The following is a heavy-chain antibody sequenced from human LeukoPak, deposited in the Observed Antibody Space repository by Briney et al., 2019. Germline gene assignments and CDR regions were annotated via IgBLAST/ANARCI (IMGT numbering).Heavy chain of an antibody. CDR1: GFTFSSYS. CDR2: ISSSSSTI. CDR3: ARDTNYYDSSGYYYRWFDP. Sequence: GGSLRLSCAASGFTFSSYSMNWVRQAPGKGLEWVSYISSSSSTIYYADSVKGRFTISRDNAKNSLYLQMNSLRDGDTAVYYCARDTNYYDSSGYYYRWFDPWGQGTLVTVSS. J-gene: IGHJ5*02. V-gene: IGHV3-48*02. D-gene: IGHD3-22*01.